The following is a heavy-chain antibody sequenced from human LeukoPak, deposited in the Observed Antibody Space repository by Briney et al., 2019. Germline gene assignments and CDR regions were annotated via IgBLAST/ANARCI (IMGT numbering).Heavy chain of an antibody. D-gene: IGHD6-25*01. V-gene: IGHV4-59*12. CDR1: GGSISSYY. CDR3: AEATGEAAAARH. J-gene: IGHJ1*01. CDR2: IYYSGST. Sequence: SETLSLTCTVSGGSISSYYWSWIRQPPGKGLEWIGYIYYSGSTNYNPSLKSRATISLDKSKNQFSLTLTSVTAADTAVYYCAEATGEAAAARHWGPGTLVTVSS.